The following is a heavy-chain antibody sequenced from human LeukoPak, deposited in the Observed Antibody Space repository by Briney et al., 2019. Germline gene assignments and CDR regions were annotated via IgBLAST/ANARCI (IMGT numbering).Heavy chain of an antibody. D-gene: IGHD6-13*01. CDR3: ARDRLVGGIAAATEPL. J-gene: IGHJ4*02. CDR2: ISGSGGST. Sequence: TGGSLRLSCAASGFTFSSYAMSWVRQAPGKGLEWVSAISGSGGSTYYADSVKGRFTISRDNSKNTLYLQMNSLSAEDTAVYYCARDRLVGGIAAATEPLWGQGTLVTVSS. CDR1: GFTFSSYA. V-gene: IGHV3-23*01.